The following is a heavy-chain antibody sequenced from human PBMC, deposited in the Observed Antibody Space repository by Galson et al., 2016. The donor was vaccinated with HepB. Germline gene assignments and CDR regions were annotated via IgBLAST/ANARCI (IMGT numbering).Heavy chain of an antibody. J-gene: IGHJ4*02. CDR2: IYYTGNT. Sequence: TLSLTCTVSGGSIGSGGYYWSWIRQHPGRGLEWIGYIYYTGNTYYNPSLKSRVTVSVDTSKNQFSLKINSVTAADTAVYYCARTHPFPLYYFDSWGQGTLVTVSS. CDR3: ARTHPFPLYYFDS. D-gene: IGHD2-21*01. CDR1: GGSIGSGGYY. V-gene: IGHV4-31*03.